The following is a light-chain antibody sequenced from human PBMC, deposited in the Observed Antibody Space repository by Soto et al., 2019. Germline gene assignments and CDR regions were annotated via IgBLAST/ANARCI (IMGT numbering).Light chain of an antibody. J-gene: IGKJ5*01. CDR1: QGIRSE. CDR3: HSRT. V-gene: IGKV1-6*01. CDR2: DAS. Sequence: AIEMTQSQYSLSSSVGDRVTITCRASQGIRSELGWYQQTPLRAPKLLIYDASTLASGVPSRFSGSGSETEFTITISRLQPDDFANYFCHSRTFGQGTRVEIK.